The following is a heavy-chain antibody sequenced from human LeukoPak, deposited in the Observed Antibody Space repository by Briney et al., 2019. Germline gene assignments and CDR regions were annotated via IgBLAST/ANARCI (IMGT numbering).Heavy chain of an antibody. CDR1: GGSISSYY. V-gene: IGHV4-4*07. J-gene: IGHJ6*02. Sequence: SETLSLTCTVPGGSISSYYWSWIRQPAGKGLEWIGRIYTSGSTNYNPSLKSRVTISVDRSKNQFSLKLSSVTAADTAVYYCARRPIHYYGMDVWGQGTTVTVSS. CDR3: ARRPIHYYGMDV. CDR2: IYTSGST.